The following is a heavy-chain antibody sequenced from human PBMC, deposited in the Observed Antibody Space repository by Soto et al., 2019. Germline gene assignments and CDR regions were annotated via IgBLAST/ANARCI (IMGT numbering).Heavy chain of an antibody. J-gene: IGHJ6*02. CDR3: VRVGTEKPGGYSSSWYLISTVPYYYYGMDG. CDR1: GYSFTSYW. V-gene: IGHV5-51*01. Sequence: EVQLVQSGAEVKKPGESLKISCKGSGYSFTSYWIGWVRQMPGKGLEWMGIIYPGDSDTRYSPSFQGQVTISADKSISTAYLQWSSLKASDTAMYYCVRVGTEKPGGYSSSWYLISTVPYYYYGMDGWGQGTTVTVSS. D-gene: IGHD6-13*01. CDR2: IYPGDSDT.